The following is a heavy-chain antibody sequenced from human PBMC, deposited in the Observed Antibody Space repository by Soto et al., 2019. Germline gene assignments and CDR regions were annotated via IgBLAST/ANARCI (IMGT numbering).Heavy chain of an antibody. Sequence: PSQTLSLPSTVAGGTIISLDWRWIRQPPGKGLEWIGYIYYSGSTNYNPSLKSRVTISVDTSKNQFSLKLSSVTAADTAVYYCARQEKCSSSNWFDPWGQGTLVTVSS. CDR1: GGTIISLD. J-gene: IGHJ5*02. CDR2: IYYSGST. V-gene: IGHV4-59*08. D-gene: IGHD6-13*01. CDR3: ARQEKCSSSNWFDP.